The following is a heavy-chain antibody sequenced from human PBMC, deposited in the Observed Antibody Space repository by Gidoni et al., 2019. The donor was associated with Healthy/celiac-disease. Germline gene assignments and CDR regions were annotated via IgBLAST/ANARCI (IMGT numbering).Heavy chain of an antibody. J-gene: IGHJ4*02. D-gene: IGHD5-18*01. CDR2: TRNKANSYTT. CDR3: ARVSNTAMVPDY. CDR1: VFPFSDHY. V-gene: IGHV3-72*01. Sequence: EVQLVESGGGLVQPGGSLRLLCAASVFPFSDHYMDWVRQAPGKGLEWVGRTRNKANSYTTEYAASVKGRFTISRDDSKNSLYLQMNSLKTEDTAVYYCARVSNTAMVPDYWGQGTLVTVSS.